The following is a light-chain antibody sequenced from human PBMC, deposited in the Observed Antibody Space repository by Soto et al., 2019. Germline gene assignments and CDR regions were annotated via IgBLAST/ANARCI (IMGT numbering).Light chain of an antibody. Sequence: EILLTQSPGTLSLSPGERATLSCRTSQSVGSTYLAWYQQKPGQAPSLLIYEASRRATGIPDRFSGSGSGTDFTLTISRLEPEDFAVYYCQQFGTSPRYTFGQGTKREI. CDR2: EAS. CDR3: QQFGTSPRYT. CDR1: QSVGSTY. J-gene: IGKJ2*01. V-gene: IGKV3-20*01.